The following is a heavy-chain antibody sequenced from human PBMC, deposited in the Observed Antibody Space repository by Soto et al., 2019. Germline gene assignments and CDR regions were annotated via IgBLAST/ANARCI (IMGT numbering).Heavy chain of an antibody. J-gene: IGHJ5*02. V-gene: IGHV4-34*01. Sequence: SETLSLTCAVYGGSFSGYYWSWIRQPPGKGLEWIGEINHSGSTNYNPSLKSRVTISVDTTKNQFSLKLSSVTAADTAVYYCAIVVVVAATTAWFDPWGQGTLVTVSS. D-gene: IGHD2-15*01. CDR3: AIVVVVAATTAWFDP. CDR1: GGSFSGYY. CDR2: INHSGST.